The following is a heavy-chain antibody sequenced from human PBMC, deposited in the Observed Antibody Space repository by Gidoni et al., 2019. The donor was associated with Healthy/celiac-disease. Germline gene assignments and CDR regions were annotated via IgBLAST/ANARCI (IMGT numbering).Heavy chain of an antibody. D-gene: IGHD6-13*01. Sequence: GGSLRLSCAASGFTFDDYTMHWVRQAPGKGLEWVSLISWDGGSTYYADSVKGRFTISRDNSKNSLYLQMNSLRTEDTALYYCAKDKLIAAAYSGYFDLWGRGTLVTVSS. CDR1: GFTFDDYT. CDR2: ISWDGGST. J-gene: IGHJ2*01. V-gene: IGHV3-43*01. CDR3: AKDKLIAAAYSGYFDL.